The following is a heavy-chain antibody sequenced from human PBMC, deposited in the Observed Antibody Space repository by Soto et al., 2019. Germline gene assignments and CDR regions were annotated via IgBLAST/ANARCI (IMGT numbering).Heavy chain of an antibody. Sequence: ASVKVSCKASGYTFTGYYMHWVRQAPGQGLEWMGWINPNSGGTNYAQKFQGWVTMTRDTSISTAYMELSRLRSDDTAVYYCAREYSSSCRDAFDIWGQGTMVTVS. J-gene: IGHJ3*02. CDR3: AREYSSSCRDAFDI. CDR2: INPNSGGT. CDR1: GYTFTGYY. V-gene: IGHV1-2*04. D-gene: IGHD6-13*01.